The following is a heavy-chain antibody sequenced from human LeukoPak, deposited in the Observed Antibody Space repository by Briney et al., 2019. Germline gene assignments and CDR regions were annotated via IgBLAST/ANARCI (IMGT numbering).Heavy chain of an antibody. CDR1: GDTFTKYY. V-gene: IGHV1-46*01. D-gene: IGHD3-3*01. CDR2: MHPTGDST. CDR3: ARHDFDLPMIYSFFVH. J-gene: IGHJ5*02. Sequence: GASVKVSCKASGDTFTKYYMNWVRHAPGQGLEWMGIMHPTGDSTNYAQKFQGRVTLTRDTSTGTFYMELSSLTSEDTAVYYCARHDFDLPMIYSFFVHWGQGTLVTVSS.